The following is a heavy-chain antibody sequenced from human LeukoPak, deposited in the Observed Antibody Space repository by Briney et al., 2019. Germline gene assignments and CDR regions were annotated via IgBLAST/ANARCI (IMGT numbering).Heavy chain of an antibody. D-gene: IGHD3-22*01. Sequence: GGSLRLSCAASGFTFRNYAMSWGRQAPGKGLEWVSAISGSGGSTYYADSVKGRFTISRDNSKNTLYLQMNSLRAEDTAVYYCARDQYYYDSSGYNRTWYYGMDVWGQGTTVTVSS. CDR2: ISGSGGST. CDR1: GFTFRNYA. J-gene: IGHJ6*02. V-gene: IGHV3-23*01. CDR3: ARDQYYYDSSGYNRTWYYGMDV.